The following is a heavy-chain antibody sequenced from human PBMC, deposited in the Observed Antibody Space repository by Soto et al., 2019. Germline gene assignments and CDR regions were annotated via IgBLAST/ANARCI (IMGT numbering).Heavy chain of an antibody. V-gene: IGHV3-64D*06. J-gene: IGHJ4*02. CDR3: VKGRGYCSSTSCYLDY. CDR1: GFTFSSYA. D-gene: IGHD2-2*01. Sequence: GGSLRLSCSASGFTFSSYAMHWVRQAPGKGLEYVSAISSNGGSTYYADSVKGRFTISRDNSKNTLYLQMSSLRAEDTAVYYCVKGRGYCSSTSCYLDYWGQGTLVTVSS. CDR2: ISSNGGST.